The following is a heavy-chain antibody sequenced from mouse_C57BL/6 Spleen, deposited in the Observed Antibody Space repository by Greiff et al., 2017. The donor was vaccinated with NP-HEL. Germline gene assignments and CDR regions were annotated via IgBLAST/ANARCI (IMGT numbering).Heavy chain of an antibody. J-gene: IGHJ2*01. CDR1: GYSFTGYY. CDR3: ARSRYGNSFDY. D-gene: IGHD2-1*01. V-gene: IGHV1-42*01. CDR2: INPSTGGT. Sequence: VQLQQSGPELVKPGASVKISCKASGYSFTGYYMNWVKQSPEKSLEWIGEINPSTGGTTYNQKFKAKATLTVDKSSSTAYMQLKSLTSEDSAVYYCARSRYGNSFDYWGQGTTLTVSS.